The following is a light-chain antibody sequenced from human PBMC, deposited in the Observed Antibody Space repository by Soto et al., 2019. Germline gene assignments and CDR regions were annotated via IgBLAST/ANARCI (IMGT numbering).Light chain of an antibody. J-gene: IGLJ1*01. V-gene: IGLV7-43*01. CDR2: STN. CDR3: LLYYGGTHV. Sequence: QAVVTQEPSLTVSPGGTVTLTCASSTGAVTSGHFPNWFQQRPGQPLRALIYSTNNIHSWIPARFSGSLLGGKAALTLSDVQPEDEADYYGLLYYGGTHVFGTGTKLTVL. CDR1: TGAVTSGHF.